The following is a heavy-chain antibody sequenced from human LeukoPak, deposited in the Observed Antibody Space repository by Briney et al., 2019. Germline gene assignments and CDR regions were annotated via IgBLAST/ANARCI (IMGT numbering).Heavy chain of an antibody. J-gene: IGHJ2*01. D-gene: IGHD3-10*01. CDR2: ISSSSSYI. Sequence: PGGSLRLSCAASGFTFSSYRMTWVRQAPGKGLEWVSSISSSSSYIYYADSVKGRFTTSRNNAKNSLYMQMNSLRAEDTAVYYCAREVAMVRASYWYFDLWGRGTLVTVSS. V-gene: IGHV3-21*01. CDR3: AREVAMVRASYWYFDL. CDR1: GFTFSSYR.